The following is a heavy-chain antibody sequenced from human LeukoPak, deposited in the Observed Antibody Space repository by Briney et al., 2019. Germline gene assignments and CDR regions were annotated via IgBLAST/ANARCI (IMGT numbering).Heavy chain of an antibody. CDR2: ISAYNGNT. D-gene: IGHD4-23*01. CDR1: GYTFTSYG. CDR3: ARDGSRKTTVVTPSHLTYGMDV. Sequence: GASVKVSCKASGYTFTSYGISWVRQAPGQGLEWMGWISAYNGNTNYAQKLQGRVTMTTDTSTSTAYMELRSLRSDDTAVYYCARDGSRKTTVVTPSHLTYGMDVWGQGTTVTVSS. J-gene: IGHJ6*02. V-gene: IGHV1-18*01.